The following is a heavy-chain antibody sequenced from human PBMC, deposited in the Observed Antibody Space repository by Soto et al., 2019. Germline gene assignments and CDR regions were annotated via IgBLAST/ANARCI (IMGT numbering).Heavy chain of an antibody. J-gene: IGHJ6*02. D-gene: IGHD3-10*01. CDR1: GGSISSYY. CDR3: ARVRRFGELLGYYYYGMDV. V-gene: IGHV4-59*01. CDR2: IYYSGST. Sequence: SKTLSLTCTVSGGSISSYYWSWIRQPPGKGLEWIGYIYYSGSTNYNPSLKSRVTISVDTSKNQFSLKLSSVTAADTAVYYCARVRRFGELLGYYYYGMDVWGQGTTVTVSS.